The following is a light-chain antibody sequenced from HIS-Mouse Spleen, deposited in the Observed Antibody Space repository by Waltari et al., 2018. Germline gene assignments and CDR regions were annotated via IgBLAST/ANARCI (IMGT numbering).Light chain of an antibody. CDR1: DLPKKY. CDR3: YSTDSSGNHRV. J-gene: IGLJ2*01. CDR2: EDS. Sequence: SYELTPPPPVSVSPGQTARITCSGDDLPKKYPYWYQQKSGQAPVLVIYEDSKRPSGIPERFSGSSSGTMATLTISGAQVEDEADYYCYSTDSSGNHRVFGGGTKLTVL. V-gene: IGLV3-10*01.